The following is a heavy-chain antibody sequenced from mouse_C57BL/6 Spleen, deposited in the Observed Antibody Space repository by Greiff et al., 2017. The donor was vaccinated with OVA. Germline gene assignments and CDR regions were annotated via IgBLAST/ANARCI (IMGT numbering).Heavy chain of an antibody. Sequence: VQLQQSGAELVRPGASVTLSCKASGYTFTDYVLHWVKQTPVHGLEWIGAIDPATGGTASNQKFKGKAILTADKSSSTAYMELRSLTSEDSAVYYCARRRLYAIDYWGQGTTVTVSS. CDR2: IDPATGGT. CDR3: ARRRLYAIDY. V-gene: IGHV1-15*01. J-gene: IGHJ4*01. CDR1: GYTFTDYV.